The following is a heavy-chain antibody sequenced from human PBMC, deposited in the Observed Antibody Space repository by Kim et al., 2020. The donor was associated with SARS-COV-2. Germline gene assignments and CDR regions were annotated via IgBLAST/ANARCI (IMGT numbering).Heavy chain of an antibody. CDR1: GFNFSACA. CDR2: ISRSGKTT. D-gene: IGHD3-10*01. V-gene: IGHV3-23*01. J-gene: IGHJ4*02. Sequence: LSLTCAASGFNFSACAMTWVRQAPGKRLEWISTISRSGKTTFYADSVKGRFTVSRDNSKNTVSLHLNSLRGEDSATYYCAKSPPLITAYFDYWAQGTLVTVSS. CDR3: AKSPPLITAYFDY.